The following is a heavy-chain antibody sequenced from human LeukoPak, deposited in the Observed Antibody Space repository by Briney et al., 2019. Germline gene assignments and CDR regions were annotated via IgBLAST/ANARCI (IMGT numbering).Heavy chain of an antibody. V-gene: IGHV4-39*01. CDR1: GCTISSSSSY. CDR2: FYCSRST. D-gene: IGHD1-26*01. Sequence: SETLSLTCTVSGCTISSSSSYWGWLRQSPGKGLVAVVTFYCSRSTYYNPSLKRLVTISVDTSKNQFSLELSSVTAADTAVYYCARHGRGGATWSFDYWGQGTLVTVSS. CDR3: ARHGRGGATWSFDY. J-gene: IGHJ4*02.